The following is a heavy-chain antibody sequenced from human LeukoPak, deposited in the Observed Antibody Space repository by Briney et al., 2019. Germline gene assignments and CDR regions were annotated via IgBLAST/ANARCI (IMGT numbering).Heavy chain of an antibody. CDR3: AKTSALARDPFDY. V-gene: IGHV3-23*01. J-gene: IGHJ4*02. D-gene: IGHD3-10*01. CDR1: GFTFSIYA. CDR2: ISGSGGST. Sequence: PGGSLRLSSAASGFTFSIYAMSWVRQAPGKGLEWVSAISGSGGSTYYADSVKGRFTISRDNSKNTLYLQMNSLRAEDTAVYYCAKTSALARDPFDYWGQGTLVTVSS.